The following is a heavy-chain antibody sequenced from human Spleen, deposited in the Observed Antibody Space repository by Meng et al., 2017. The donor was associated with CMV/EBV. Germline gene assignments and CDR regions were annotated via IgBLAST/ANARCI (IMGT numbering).Heavy chain of an antibody. D-gene: IGHD3-10*01. V-gene: IGHV1-2*02. Sequence: ASVKVSCKASGYTFTDYYMYWVRQAPGQGPEWMGWINPNSGGTKYAQKFQGRVTMTRDTSISTVYLELRALRSDDTAVYYCARDRGVVDYYYYGMDVWGQGTTVTVSS. CDR2: INPNSGGT. CDR1: GYTFTDYY. CDR3: ARDRGVVDYYYYGMDV. J-gene: IGHJ6*02.